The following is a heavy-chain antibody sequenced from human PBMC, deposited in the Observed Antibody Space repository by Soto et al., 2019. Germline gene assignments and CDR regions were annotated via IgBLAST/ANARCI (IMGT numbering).Heavy chain of an antibody. V-gene: IGHV3-21*02. CDR3: ARREMDTRDSVDL. J-gene: IGHJ3*01. Sequence: VQLVESGGGLVKPGGSLRLSCEGSGFTFIAYTMNWVRQSPGKGLEWVSSISPRSDSVFHSESVKGRFTISRDNAKDSVYLHMNSLSVEDTALYFCARREMDTRDSVDLWGRGTMFTVSS. CDR2: ISPRSDSV. CDR1: GFTFIAYT.